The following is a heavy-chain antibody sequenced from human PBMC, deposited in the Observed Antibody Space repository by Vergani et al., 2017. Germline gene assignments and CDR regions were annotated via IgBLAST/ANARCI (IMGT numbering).Heavy chain of an antibody. V-gene: IGHV3-30*18. J-gene: IGHJ6*02. D-gene: IGHD4-17*01. CDR3: AKTKDVDYGDYSGPYYYYYGMDV. CDR1: GFTFSSYG. Sequence: QVQLVESGGGVVQPGRSLRLSCAASGFTFSSYGMHWVRQAPGKGLEWVAVISYAGSNKYYADSVKGRFTISRENSKNPLYLQMNSLRAEDTAVYYWAKTKDVDYGDYSGPYYYYYGMDVWGQGTTVTVAS. CDR2: ISYAGSNK.